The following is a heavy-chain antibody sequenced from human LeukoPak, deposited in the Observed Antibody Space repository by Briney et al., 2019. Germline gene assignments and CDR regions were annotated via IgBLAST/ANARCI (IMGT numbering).Heavy chain of an antibody. CDR2: ISGTGTTI. CDR1: GLTFSDYY. D-gene: IGHD3-22*01. J-gene: IGHJ4*02. CDR3: AVPITMIVVVPYFDY. V-gene: IGHV3-11*04. Sequence: GGSLRLSCAASGLTFSDYYMTWLRQAPGKGLEWVSSISGTGTTIYSADSVRGRFTVSRDNARNSLFLHMNSLRAEDTAVYYCAVPITMIVVVPYFDYWGQGTLVTVSS.